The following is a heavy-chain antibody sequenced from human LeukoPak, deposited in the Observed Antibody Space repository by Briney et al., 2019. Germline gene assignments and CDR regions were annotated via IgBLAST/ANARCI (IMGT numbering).Heavy chain of an antibody. J-gene: IGHJ4*02. CDR3: ARDPGQWLVHFDY. V-gene: IGHV3-21*01. D-gene: IGHD6-19*01. CDR2: ISSSSSYI. CDR1: GFTFGSYS. Sequence: PGGSLRLSCAASGFTFGSYSMNWVRQAPGKGLEWVSSISSSSSYIYYADSVKGRFTISRDNAKNSLYLQMNSLRAEDTAVYYCARDPGQWLVHFDYWGQGTLVTVSS.